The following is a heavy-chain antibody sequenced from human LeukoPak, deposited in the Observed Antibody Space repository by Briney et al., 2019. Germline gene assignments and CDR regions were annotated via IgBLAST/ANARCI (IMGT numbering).Heavy chain of an antibody. D-gene: IGHD2-2*02. CDR2: ISGSGGST. CDR3: AKETDIVVVPAAIDFDY. Sequence: GGSLRLPCAASGFTFSSYAMSWVRQAPGKGLEWVSAISGSGGSTYYADSVKGRFTISRDNSKNTLYLQMNSLRAEDTAVYYCAKETDIVVVPAAIDFDYWGQGTLVTVSS. V-gene: IGHV3-23*01. CDR1: GFTFSSYA. J-gene: IGHJ4*02.